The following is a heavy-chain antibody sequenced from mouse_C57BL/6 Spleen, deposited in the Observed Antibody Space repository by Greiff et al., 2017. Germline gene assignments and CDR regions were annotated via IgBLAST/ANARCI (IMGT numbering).Heavy chain of an antibody. CDR1: GYTFTDYE. CDR2: IDPETGGT. D-gene: IGHD2-2*01. V-gene: IGHV1-15*01. J-gene: IGHJ4*01. CDR3: TRGSMVTTDVLYYYAMDY. Sequence: QVQLKQSGAELVRPGASVTLSCKASGYTFTDYEMHWVKQTPVHGLEWIGAIDPETGGTAYNQKFKGKAILTADKSSSTASMELRSLTSEDSAVYYCTRGSMVTTDVLYYYAMDYWGQGTSVTVSS.